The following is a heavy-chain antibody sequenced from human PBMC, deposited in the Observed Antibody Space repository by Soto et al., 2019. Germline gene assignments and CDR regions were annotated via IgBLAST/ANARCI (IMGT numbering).Heavy chain of an antibody. CDR3: ARLQFGEGFDY. V-gene: IGHV4-30-2*01. D-gene: IGHD3-10*01. CDR2: ILHTGGT. J-gene: IGHJ4*02. CDR1: GGSISGGGFS. Sequence: SETLSLTCAVSGGSISGGGFSWSWIRQPPGKGLEWIGYILHTGGTQYNPSLKSRVSMSVDKSKNQFSLHLTPVTAADTAVYYCARLQFGEGFDYWGQGALVTVSS.